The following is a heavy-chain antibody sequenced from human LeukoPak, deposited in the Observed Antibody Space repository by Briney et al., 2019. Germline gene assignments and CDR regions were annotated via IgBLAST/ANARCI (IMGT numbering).Heavy chain of an antibody. CDR3: ARGFGSYSN. V-gene: IGHV3-7*04. Sequence: GGSLRLSCAASGFTFSSYWMTWVRQAPGKGLEWVANIKKDGSEKYYVDSVKGRFTISRNNVNNSLYLHMNSLRAEDTAVYFCARGFGSYSNWGRGILVTVSS. CDR1: GFTFSSYW. D-gene: IGHD1-26*01. CDR2: IKKDGSEK. J-gene: IGHJ4*02.